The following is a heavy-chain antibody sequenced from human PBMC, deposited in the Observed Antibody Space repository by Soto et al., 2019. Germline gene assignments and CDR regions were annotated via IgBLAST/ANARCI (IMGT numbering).Heavy chain of an antibody. CDR2: IDPSDSYT. CDR3: ARRKKSSSSYYYYYGMDV. Sequence: GESLKISCKGSGYSFTSYWISWVRQMPGKGLEWMGRIDPSDSYTNYSPSFQGHVTISADKSISTAYLQWSSLKASDTAMYYCARRKKSSSSYYYYYGMDVWGQGTTVTVS. J-gene: IGHJ6*02. CDR1: GYSFTSYW. D-gene: IGHD6-6*01. V-gene: IGHV5-10-1*01.